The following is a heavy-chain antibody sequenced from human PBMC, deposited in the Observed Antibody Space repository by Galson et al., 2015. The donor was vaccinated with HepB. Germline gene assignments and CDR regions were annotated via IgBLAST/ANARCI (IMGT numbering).Heavy chain of an antibody. CDR2: IYYSGST. Sequence: SETLSLTCTVSGGSISNYYWSWIRQLPGRGLEWIGYIYYSGSTTYNPSLKSRLTILVDTTKNQFSLKLSSVIAADTAVYYCARGLTIHTPNYYYGMDVWGQGTTVTVSS. CDR3: ARGLTIHTPNYYYGMDV. D-gene: IGHD3-3*01. J-gene: IGHJ6*02. V-gene: IGHV4-59*12. CDR1: GGSISNYY.